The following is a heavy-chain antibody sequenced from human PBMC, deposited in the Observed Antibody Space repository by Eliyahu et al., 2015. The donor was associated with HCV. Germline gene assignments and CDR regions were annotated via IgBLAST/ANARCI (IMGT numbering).Heavy chain of an antibody. CDR1: GGSISSGDYY. V-gene: IGHV4-30-4*01. CDR2: IYYSGST. Sequence: QVQLQESGPGLVKPSQTLSLTCTVSGGSISSGDYYWSWIRQPPGKALEWIGYIYYSGSTYYNPSLKSRVTISVDTSKNQFSLKLSSVTAADTAVYYCARDGIFGVGIQDYYYGMDVWGQGTTVTVSS. D-gene: IGHD3-3*01. J-gene: IGHJ6*02. CDR3: ARDGIFGVGIQDYYYGMDV.